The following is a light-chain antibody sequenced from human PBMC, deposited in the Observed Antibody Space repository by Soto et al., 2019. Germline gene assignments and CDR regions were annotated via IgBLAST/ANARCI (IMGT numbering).Light chain of an antibody. V-gene: IGKV3-11*01. Sequence: PGERVTLSCRASQSVYTYLAWYQQKPGQAPRLLIFDASKRATGIPARFSGTGSGTDFTLTISSLEPEDVAVYYCQQRSNWPPVTFGQGTKVEIK. CDR2: DAS. CDR1: QSVYTY. J-gene: IGKJ1*01. CDR3: QQRSNWPPVT.